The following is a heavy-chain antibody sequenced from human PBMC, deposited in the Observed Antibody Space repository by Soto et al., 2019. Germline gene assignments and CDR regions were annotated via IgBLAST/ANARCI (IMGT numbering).Heavy chain of an antibody. J-gene: IGHJ4*02. D-gene: IGHD1-26*01. V-gene: IGHV1-18*04. CDR2: VSPYNGNT. CDR1: GYSFSSYG. Sequence: QIRLVQSGSEMKRPGASVKVSCEASGYSFSSYGINWVRQAPGQGLKWLGWVSPYNGNTNFGQKFQDRLTMTTDTSSNTAYMELRSLTSDDTAVYYCARDLLSWSTEAVSSVYWGQGALVTVSS. CDR3: ARDLLSWSTEAVSSVY.